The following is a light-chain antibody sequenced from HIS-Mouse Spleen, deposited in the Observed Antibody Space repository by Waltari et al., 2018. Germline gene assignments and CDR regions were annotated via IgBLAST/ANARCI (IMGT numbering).Light chain of an antibody. V-gene: IGLV3-1*01. CDR3: QAWDSSYSV. Sequence: SYELTQPPSVSVSPGQTARITCSGDKLGAKYPCWYQQKPGQSPVLVIYQDSKRPSGIPERFSGSNSGNTATLTISGTQAMDEADYYCQAWDSSYSVFGGGTKLTVL. CDR1: KLGAKY. CDR2: QDS. J-gene: IGLJ2*01.